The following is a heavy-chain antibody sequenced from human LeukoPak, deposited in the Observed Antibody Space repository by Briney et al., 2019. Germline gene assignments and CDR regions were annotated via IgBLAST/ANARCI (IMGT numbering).Heavy chain of an antibody. V-gene: IGHV4-38-2*02. CDR2: IYHSGST. CDR3: ARGEYSSSSGSN. D-gene: IGHD6-6*01. J-gene: IGHJ4*02. Sequence: SETLSLTCTVSGYSISSGYYWGWIRQPPGKGLEWIGSIYHSGSTYYNPSLKSRVTISVGTSKNQFSLKLSSVTAADAAVYYCARGEYSSSSGSNWGQGTLVTVSS. CDR1: GYSISSGYY.